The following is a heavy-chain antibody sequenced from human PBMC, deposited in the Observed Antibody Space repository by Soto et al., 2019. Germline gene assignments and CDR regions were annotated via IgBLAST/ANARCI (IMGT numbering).Heavy chain of an antibody. CDR2: IFYSGST. D-gene: IGHD2-15*01. CDR3: ARHLTYCSAGSCYSDFPYYGMDV. Sequence: SETLSLTCTVSGGSITSSSYYWGWIRQPPGKGLEWIGSIFYSGSTYYNPSLKSRVTISVDTSKNQFSLKLSSVTAADTAVYYCARHLTYCSAGSCYSDFPYYGMDVWGQGTTVT. J-gene: IGHJ6*02. V-gene: IGHV4-39*01. CDR1: GGSITSSSYY.